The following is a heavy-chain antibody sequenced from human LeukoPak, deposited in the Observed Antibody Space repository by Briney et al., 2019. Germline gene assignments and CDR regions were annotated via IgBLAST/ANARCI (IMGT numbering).Heavy chain of an antibody. CDR2: ISYDGSNK. D-gene: IGHD1-26*01. V-gene: IGHV3-30*18. J-gene: IGHJ4*02. CDR3: AKDVSGSHFDY. Sequence: GGSLRLSCAASGFTFSNAWMSWVRQAPGKGLEWVAVISYDGSNKYYADSVKGRFTISRDNSKNTLYLQMNSLRAEDTAVYYCAKDVSGSHFDYWGQGTLVTVSS. CDR1: GFTFSNAW.